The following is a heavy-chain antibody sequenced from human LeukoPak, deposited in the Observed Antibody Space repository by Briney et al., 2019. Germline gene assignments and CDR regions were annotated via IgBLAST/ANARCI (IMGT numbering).Heavy chain of an antibody. J-gene: IGHJ6*02. V-gene: IGHV3-30*18. D-gene: IGHD2-15*01. Sequence: GGSLRLSCAASGVTCSGYGMHWVRQAPGKGLEWVGVISNKGSNKYYADSVKGRFTISRDNSKNPLYMQMNSLRAEDTDEYYSAKEVRIRPPYNYYDMDVWGQGTTVTVSS. CDR1: GVTCSGYG. CDR2: ISNKGSNK. CDR3: AKEVRIRPPYNYYDMDV.